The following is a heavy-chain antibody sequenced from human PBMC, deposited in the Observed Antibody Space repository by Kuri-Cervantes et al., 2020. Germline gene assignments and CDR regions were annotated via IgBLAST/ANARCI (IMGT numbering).Heavy chain of an antibody. Sequence: GSLRLSCAVSGGSISSSNWWSWVRQPPGKGLEWIGEIYHSGSTDYNPSLKSRVTISVDKSKNQFSLKLSSVIAADTAVYYCARDSADLYYFDYWGQGTLVTVSS. V-gene: IGHV4-4*02. CDR2: IYHSGST. CDR1: GGSISSSNW. CDR3: ARDSADLYYFDY. J-gene: IGHJ4*02.